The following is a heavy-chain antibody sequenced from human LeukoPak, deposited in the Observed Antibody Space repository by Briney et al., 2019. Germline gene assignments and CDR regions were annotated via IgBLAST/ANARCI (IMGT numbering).Heavy chain of an antibody. Sequence: SVKVSCKASGGTFSSYAISWVRQAPGQGLEWMGRIIPIFGIANYAQKFQGRVTITTDESTSTAYMEPSSLRSEDTAVYYCASEGRIQRSWFDPWGQGTLVTVSS. CDR2: IIPIFGIA. CDR3: ASEGRIQRSWFDP. D-gene: IGHD5-18*01. V-gene: IGHV1-69*05. J-gene: IGHJ5*02. CDR1: GGTFSSYA.